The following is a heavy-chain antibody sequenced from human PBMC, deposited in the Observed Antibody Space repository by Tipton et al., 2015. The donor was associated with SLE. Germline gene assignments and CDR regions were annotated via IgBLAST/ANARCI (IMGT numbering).Heavy chain of an antibody. J-gene: IGHJ4*02. Sequence: PGLVKPSETLSLTCTVSGGTMTGSYWSWIRQPPGKGLEWIGYIFSSGDTNYNPSLKSRVTISLDTSKNQFSLKLTSVTAADTAVYYCASGYSSSWSYWGQGTLVTVSS. V-gene: IGHV4-59*01. CDR3: ASGYSSSWSY. CDR2: IFSSGDT. CDR1: GGTMTGSY. D-gene: IGHD6-13*01.